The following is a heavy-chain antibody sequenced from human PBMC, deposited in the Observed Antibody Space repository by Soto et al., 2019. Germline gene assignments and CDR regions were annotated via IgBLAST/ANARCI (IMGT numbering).Heavy chain of an antibody. D-gene: IGHD3-22*01. J-gene: IGHJ3*02. V-gene: IGHV1-69*13. Sequence: SVKVSCKASGDTFSTYTITWMRQAPGQGLEWMGGIIPRSATSNYAQKFQGRVTITADESTSTAYMELSSLRSEDTAVYYCIVVVITRAGGVAFDIWGQGTMVTVSS. CDR3: IVVVITRAGGVAFDI. CDR2: IIPRSATS. CDR1: GDTFSTYT.